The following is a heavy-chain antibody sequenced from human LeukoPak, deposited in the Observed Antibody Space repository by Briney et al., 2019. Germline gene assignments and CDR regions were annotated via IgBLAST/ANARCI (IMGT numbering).Heavy chain of an antibody. CDR2: ISKNGDDT. CDR3: VQVGSNYYLN. J-gene: IGHJ4*02. D-gene: IGHD4-11*01. CDR1: GFTFSDYP. V-gene: IGHV3-64D*06. Sequence: GESLKISCSASGFTFSDYPMHWVRQTPGKGLEYVSAISKNGDDTYYADSVKGRFTTSRDNSKNTLYLQMSSLRTEDAAVFYCVQVGSNYYLNWGQGTLVIVSS.